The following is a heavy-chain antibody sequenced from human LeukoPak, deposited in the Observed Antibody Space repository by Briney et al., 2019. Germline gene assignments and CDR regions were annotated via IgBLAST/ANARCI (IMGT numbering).Heavy chain of an antibody. V-gene: IGHV4-38-2*02. CDR1: GYSISSGYY. J-gene: IGHJ4*02. Sequence: SETLSLTCTVSGYSISSGYYWGWIRQPPGKGLEWIGSIYHSGSTYYNPSLKSRVTISVDTSKNQFSLKLSSVTAADTAVYYCARVVIWSGYFDYWGQGTLVTVSS. D-gene: IGHD3-3*01. CDR3: ARVVIWSGYFDY. CDR2: IYHSGST.